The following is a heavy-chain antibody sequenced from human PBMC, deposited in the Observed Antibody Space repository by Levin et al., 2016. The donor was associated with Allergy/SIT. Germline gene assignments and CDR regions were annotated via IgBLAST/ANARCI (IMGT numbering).Heavy chain of an antibody. CDR1: GFTFSNYW. CDR2: IYSSGST. CDR3: ARDITAAGTFDY. D-gene: IGHD6-13*01. Sequence: GESLKISCVGSGFTFSNYWMNWVRQAPGKGLEWVSVIYSSGSTYYADSVKGRFTISRDNSKNTLYLQMNSLRAEDTAVYYCARDITAAGTFDYWGQGTLVTVSS. J-gene: IGHJ4*02. V-gene: IGHV3-66*01.